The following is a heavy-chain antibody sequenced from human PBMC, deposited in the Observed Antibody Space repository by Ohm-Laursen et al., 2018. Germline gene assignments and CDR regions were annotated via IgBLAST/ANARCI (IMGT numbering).Heavy chain of an antibody. Sequence: SLRLSCAASGFTVSSNYMSWVRQAPGKGLEWLGRIKSKTDDGTADYAAPVNGRFTISRDDSRNTLYLQMNSLKTEDTAVYYCATDGSEYSSAHWGQGTLVTVSS. CDR3: ATDGSEYSSAH. J-gene: IGHJ4*02. D-gene: IGHD6-6*01. CDR1: GFTVSSNY. V-gene: IGHV3-15*01. CDR2: IKSKTDDGTA.